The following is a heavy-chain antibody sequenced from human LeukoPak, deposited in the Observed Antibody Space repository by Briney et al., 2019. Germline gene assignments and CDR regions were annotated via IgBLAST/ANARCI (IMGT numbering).Heavy chain of an antibody. D-gene: IGHD3-22*01. CDR1: GFTFSDYY. CDR2: ISSSGSTI. Sequence: GGSLRLSCAASGFTFSDYYMSWIRQAPGKGLEWVSYISSSGSTIYYADSVKGRFTISRDNAKNSLYLQMNSLRAEDMAVYYCAREVRYYDSSGTVGYWGQGTLVTVSS. CDR3: AREVRYYDSSGTVGY. V-gene: IGHV3-11*01. J-gene: IGHJ4*02.